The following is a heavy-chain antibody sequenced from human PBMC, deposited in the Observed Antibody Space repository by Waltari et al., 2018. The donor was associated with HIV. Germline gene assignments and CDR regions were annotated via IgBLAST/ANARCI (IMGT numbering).Heavy chain of an antibody. CDR3: ATGGGTTSIQLYDLDV. CDR2: FDPEDDET. J-gene: IGHJ6*02. Sequence: QVQLIQSGAEVKKPGASVKVSCKVFGYTLTELSMHWVRQAPVKGLEWMGGFDPEDDETIYAQKFQGRVTMTEDTSTDSAYMELSSLTSEDTAVYYCATGGGTTSIQLYDLDVWGQGTTVTVSS. D-gene: IGHD1-26*01. CDR1: GYTLTELS. V-gene: IGHV1-24*01.